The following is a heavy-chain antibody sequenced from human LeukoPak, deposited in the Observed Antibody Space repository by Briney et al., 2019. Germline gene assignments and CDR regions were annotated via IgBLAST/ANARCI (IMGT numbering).Heavy chain of an antibody. D-gene: IGHD6-19*01. V-gene: IGHV3-30*18. CDR1: GFTFSSYG. CDR2: ISYDGSNK. CDR3: AKDYSRGIAVAGTCLDY. Sequence: PGRSLRLSCAASGFTFSSYGMHWVRQAPGKGLEWVAVISYDGSNKYYADSAKGRFTISRDNSKNTLYLQMNSLRAEDTAVYYCAKDYSRGIAVAGTCLDYWGQGTLVTVSS. J-gene: IGHJ4*02.